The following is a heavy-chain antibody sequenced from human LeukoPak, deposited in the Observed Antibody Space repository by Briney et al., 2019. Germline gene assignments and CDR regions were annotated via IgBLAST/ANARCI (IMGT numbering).Heavy chain of an antibody. CDR2: INSSGCSK. D-gene: IGHD6-13*01. J-gene: IGHJ3*02. CDR1: GYTFTSYG. Sequence: APVKVSCKASGYTFTSYGISWVRQAPGHGLEWWGIINSSGCSKSDAQKFPGRVTMTRDMSTSTVYVELSSLRSEDTAVYYCARGLSMGIPDAFDIWGQGTMVTVSS. V-gene: IGHV1-46*01. CDR3: ARGLSMGIPDAFDI.